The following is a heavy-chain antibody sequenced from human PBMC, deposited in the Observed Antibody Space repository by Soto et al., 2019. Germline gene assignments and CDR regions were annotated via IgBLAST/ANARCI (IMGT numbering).Heavy chain of an antibody. CDR2: IYSGGST. CDR1: AFTVSSDY. D-gene: IGHD3-10*01. V-gene: IGHV3-53*01. CDR3: ARGGFVRYFDSGTDYNSYFDY. Sequence: GGSLRLSCATSAFTVSSDYMSWVRQAPGKGLEWVSVIYSGGSTYYADSLKGRFTISRDNSKNTLYLQLNSLRAEDTAVYYCARGGFVRYFDSGTDYNSYFDYWGQGTLVTVSS. J-gene: IGHJ4*02.